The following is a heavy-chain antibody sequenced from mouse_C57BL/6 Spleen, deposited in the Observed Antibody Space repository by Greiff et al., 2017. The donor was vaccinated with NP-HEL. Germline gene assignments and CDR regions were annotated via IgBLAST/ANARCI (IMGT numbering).Heavy chain of an antibody. V-gene: IGHV1-74*01. CDR1: GYTFTSYW. J-gene: IGHJ1*03. Sequence: QVQLKQPGAELVKPGASVKVSCKASGYTFTSYWMHWVKQRPGQGLEWIGRIHPSDSDTNYNQKFKGKATLTVDKSSSTAYMQLSSLTSEDSAVYYCAIIEFDGDFDVWGTGTTVTVSS. CDR3: AIIEFDGDFDV. CDR2: IHPSDSDT.